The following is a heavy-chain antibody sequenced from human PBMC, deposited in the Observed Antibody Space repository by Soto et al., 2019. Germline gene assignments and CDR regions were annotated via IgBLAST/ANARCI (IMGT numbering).Heavy chain of an antibody. CDR3: ARVFLVGAELAVAGTYYYYGMDV. CDR2: INPNSGGT. V-gene: IGHV1-2*04. D-gene: IGHD6-19*01. CDR1: GYTFTGYY. J-gene: IGHJ6*02. Sequence: ASVKVSCKASGYTFTGYYMHWVRQAPGQGLEWMGWINPNSGGTNYVQKFQGWVTMTRDTSISTAYMELSRLRSDDTAVYYCARVFLVGAELAVAGTYYYYGMDVWGQGTTVTVSS.